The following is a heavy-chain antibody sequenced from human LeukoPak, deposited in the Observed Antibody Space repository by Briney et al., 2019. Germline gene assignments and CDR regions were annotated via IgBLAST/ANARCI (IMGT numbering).Heavy chain of an antibody. CDR1: GGTVSRYP. Sequence: ASVKVSCKASGGTVSRYPISWVRQAPGQGLEWMGGIIPIFGTANYAQKFQGRVTITADESTSTAYMELSSLRSEDTAVYYCARDSSLMELNWFDPWGQGTLVTVSS. CDR3: ARDSSLMELNWFDP. V-gene: IGHV1-69*13. J-gene: IGHJ5*02. D-gene: IGHD1-7*01. CDR2: IIPIFGTA.